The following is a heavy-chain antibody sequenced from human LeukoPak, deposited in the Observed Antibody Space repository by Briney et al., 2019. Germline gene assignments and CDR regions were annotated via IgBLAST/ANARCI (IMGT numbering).Heavy chain of an antibody. CDR3: AKDAGPMARGVIGDAFHI. J-gene: IGHJ3*02. CDR1: GFTFSSYG. CDR2: ISGSGGST. D-gene: IGHD3-10*01. V-gene: IGHV3-23*01. Sequence: PGRSLRLSCAASGFTFSSYGMHWVRQAPGKGLEWVSGISGSGGSTYFADSVKGRFTISRDNSKNTLYLQMNSLRAEDTAVYYCAKDAGPMARGVIGDAFHIWGQGTMVTVSS.